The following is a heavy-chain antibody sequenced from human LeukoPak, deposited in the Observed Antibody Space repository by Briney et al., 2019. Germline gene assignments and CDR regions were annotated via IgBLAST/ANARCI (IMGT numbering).Heavy chain of an antibody. D-gene: IGHD6-19*01. CDR2: MSHDGRAE. CDR3: AKDWGSSDWYNWFDP. CDR1: GFTIGNHG. V-gene: IGHV3-30*18. J-gene: IGHJ5*02. Sequence: PGGSLRLSCAVSGFTIGNHGMHWVRQAAGKGLEWVAMMSHDGRAEYYRDSVKGRLSISRDNSNNMLYLQMNSLRVEDTAVYYCAKDWGSSDWYNWFDPWGQGTLVTVSS.